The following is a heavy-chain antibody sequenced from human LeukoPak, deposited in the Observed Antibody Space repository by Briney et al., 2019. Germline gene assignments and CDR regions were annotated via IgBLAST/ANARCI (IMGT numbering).Heavy chain of an antibody. CDR3: ASLWFGESNWFDP. Sequence: ASVKVSCKASGYTFTGYYMHWVRQAPGQGLEWMGWINPNSGGTNYAQKFQGRVTMTRDTSISTAYMELSRLRSDDTAVYYCASLWFGESNWFDPWGQGTLVTVSS. V-gene: IGHV1-2*02. CDR1: GYTFTGYY. CDR2: INPNSGGT. D-gene: IGHD3-10*01. J-gene: IGHJ5*02.